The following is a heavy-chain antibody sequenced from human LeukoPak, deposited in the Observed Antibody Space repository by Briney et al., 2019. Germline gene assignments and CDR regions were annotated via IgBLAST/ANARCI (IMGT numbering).Heavy chain of an antibody. CDR1: GFTFSTYE. Sequence: GGSLRLSCTASGFTFSTYEMNWVRQAPGKGLEWVSYIHSSGTVIHYADSVKGRFIISRDNAKNSLYLQMNSLGAEDTAVYYCTREGGRYCTSASCSNDAFDVWGQGTVVTVS. CDR2: IHSSGTVI. D-gene: IGHD2-2*01. CDR3: TREGGRYCTSASCSNDAFDV. V-gene: IGHV3-48*03. J-gene: IGHJ3*01.